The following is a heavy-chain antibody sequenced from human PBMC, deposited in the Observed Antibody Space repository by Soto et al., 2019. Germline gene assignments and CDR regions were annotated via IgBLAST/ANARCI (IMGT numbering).Heavy chain of an antibody. J-gene: IGHJ4*02. V-gene: IGHV3-7*03. CDR3: ASHDYVWGSYRSRPFDY. Sequence: TGGSLRLSCAASGFTFSSYWMSWVRQAPGKGLEWVANIKQDGSEKYYVDSVKGRFTISRDNAKNSLYLQMNSLRAEDTAVYYCASHDYVWGSYRSRPFDYWGQGTLVTVSS. CDR1: GFTFSSYW. CDR2: IKQDGSEK. D-gene: IGHD3-16*02.